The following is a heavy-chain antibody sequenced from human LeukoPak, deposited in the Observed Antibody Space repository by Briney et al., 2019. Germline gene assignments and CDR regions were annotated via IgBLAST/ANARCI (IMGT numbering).Heavy chain of an antibody. CDR2: IYHSGST. V-gene: IGHV4-38-2*02. J-gene: IGHJ4*02. D-gene: IGHD6-6*01. Sequence: SETLSLTCTVSGYSISSGYYWGWIRQPPGKGLEWIGSIYHSGSTYYNPSLKSRVTISVDTSKNQFSLKLSSVTAADTAVYYCAGSSSSLIDYWGQGTLVTVSS. CDR3: AGSSSSLIDY. CDR1: GYSISSGYY.